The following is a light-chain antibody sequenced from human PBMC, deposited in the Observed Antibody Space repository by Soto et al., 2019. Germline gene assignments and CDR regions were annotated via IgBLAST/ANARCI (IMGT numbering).Light chain of an antibody. J-gene: IGKJ1*01. CDR1: QSISSSY. CDR2: GAS. CDR3: QQCANWPPKWT. V-gene: IGKV3-20*01. Sequence: DIVLTQSPGTLSLSPGNRATHSCRASQSISSSYLAWYQHKPGQAPRLLIHGASSRVTGIPDRFSGSGSGTDFTLTISSLEPEDFAVYYCQQCANWPPKWTFGQGTKVDIK.